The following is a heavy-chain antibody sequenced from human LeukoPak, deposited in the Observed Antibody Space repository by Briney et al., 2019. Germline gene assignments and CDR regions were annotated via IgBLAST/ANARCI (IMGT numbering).Heavy chain of an antibody. CDR3: ARATWLPVGLYYYDSSGYYYYFDY. D-gene: IGHD3-22*01. Sequence: ASQTLSLTCTVSGGSISSGGYYWSWIRQHPGKGLEWIGYIYYSGSTYYNPSLKSRVTISVDTSKNQFSLKLSSVTAADTAVYYCARATWLPVGLYYYDSSGYYYYFDYWGQGTLVTVSS. CDR1: GGSISSGGYY. J-gene: IGHJ4*02. V-gene: IGHV4-31*03. CDR2: IYYSGST.